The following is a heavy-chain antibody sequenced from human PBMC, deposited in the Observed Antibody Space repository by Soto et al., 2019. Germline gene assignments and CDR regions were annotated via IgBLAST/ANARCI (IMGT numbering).Heavy chain of an antibody. CDR3: AKQARGNEPYWYFDL. D-gene: IGHD5-12*01. J-gene: IGHJ2*01. CDR1: SGSISSSNW. CDR2: IYYSGST. Sequence: SETLSLTCAVSSGSISSSNWWSWVRQPPGKGLEWIGYIYYSGSTNYNPSLKSRVTISVDTSKNQFSLKLSSVTAADTALYYCAKQARGNEPYWYFDLWGRGTLVTVSS. V-gene: IGHV4-4*02.